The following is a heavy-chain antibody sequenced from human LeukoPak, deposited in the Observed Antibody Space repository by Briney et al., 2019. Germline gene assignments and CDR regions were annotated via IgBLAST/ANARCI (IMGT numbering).Heavy chain of an antibody. Sequence: KSGGSLRLSCAASGFTFSDYYMSWIRQAPGEGLEWVSYISSSGSTIYYADSVKGRFTISRDNAKNSLYLQMNNLRAEDTAVYYCARATYYYDSSGLRVYYFDYWGQGTLVTVSS. CDR2: ISSSGSTI. D-gene: IGHD3-22*01. V-gene: IGHV3-11*04. J-gene: IGHJ4*02. CDR1: GFTFSDYY. CDR3: ARATYYYDSSGLRVYYFDY.